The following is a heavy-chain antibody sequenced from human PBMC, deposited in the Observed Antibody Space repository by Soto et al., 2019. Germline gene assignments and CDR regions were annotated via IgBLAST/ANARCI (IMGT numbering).Heavy chain of an antibody. J-gene: IGHJ4*02. V-gene: IGHV4-34*01. CDR3: VRLVGNSWLDH. Sequence: SETLSLTCAVYGGSFSGYYWTWIRQPPGTGLEWIGEINHSGSTNYNPSLKSRISIDPDTSKNQFSLQLNSVTPEDTAVYYCVRLVGNSWLDHWGQGTLVTVSS. D-gene: IGHD3-9*01. CDR1: GGSFSGYY. CDR2: INHSGST.